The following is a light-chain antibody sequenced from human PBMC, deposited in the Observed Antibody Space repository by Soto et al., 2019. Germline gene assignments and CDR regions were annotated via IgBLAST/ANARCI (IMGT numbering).Light chain of an antibody. CDR1: QYVSSSY. CDR2: LAS. CDR3: QQYGSSPGT. V-gene: IGKV3-20*01. J-gene: IGKJ2*02. Sequence: EIVLTQSPGTLSLSPGERATLSCRASQYVSSSYLAWYQQKPGQAPRLLIYLASSRATGIPDKFSGSGSGTDFPLTISRLEPEDFAVYYCQQYGSSPGTFGQGTKLEIK.